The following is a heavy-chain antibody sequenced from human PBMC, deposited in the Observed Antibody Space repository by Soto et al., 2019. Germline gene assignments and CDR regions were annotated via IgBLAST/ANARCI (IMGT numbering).Heavy chain of an antibody. CDR2: ISYDGSNK. CDR1: GFTFSSYA. V-gene: IGHV3-30-3*01. D-gene: IGHD3-10*01. J-gene: IGHJ6*02. CDR3: ARTYPFSYGSGSYYQYYYYYYGMDV. Sequence: QVQLVESGGGVVQPGRSLRLSCAASGFTFSSYAMHWVRQAPGKGLEWVAVISYDGSNKYYADSVKGRFTISRDNSKNTLYLQMNSLRAEDTAVYYCARTYPFSYGSGSYYQYYYYYYGMDVWRQGTTVTVSS.